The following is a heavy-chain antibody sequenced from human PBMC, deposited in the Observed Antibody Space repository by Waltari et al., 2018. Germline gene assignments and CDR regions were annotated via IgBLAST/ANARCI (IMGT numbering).Heavy chain of an antibody. V-gene: IGHV3-23*04. CDR3: AKDHPRIAVAGKRGLDY. CDR1: DFTFSSKA. J-gene: IGHJ4*02. D-gene: IGHD6-19*01. Sequence: ELQLVGSGGGLVRLGGSLRLSCAASDFTFSSKAMGWVRQAQGKGLEWVYASSGSGGSTYYADSVKGRFTISRDNAKNTLYLQMNSLRAEDTAVYYCAKDHPRIAVAGKRGLDYWGQGTLVTVSS. CDR2: SSGSGGST.